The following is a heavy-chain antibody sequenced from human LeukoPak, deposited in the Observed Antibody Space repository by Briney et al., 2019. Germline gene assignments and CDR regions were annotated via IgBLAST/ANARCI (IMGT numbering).Heavy chain of an antibody. Sequence: ASVKVSCKASGYTFTGHHMHWVRQAPGQGLEWMGWIKPDSGDTNYAQRFHGRVTMTRDKSITTAYMELSRLRPDDTAVYYCARDQGACSSTSCYLYYYYMDVWGKGTTVTVSS. J-gene: IGHJ6*03. CDR1: GYTFTGHH. D-gene: IGHD2-2*01. V-gene: IGHV1-2*02. CDR2: IKPDSGDT. CDR3: ARDQGACSSTSCYLYYYYMDV.